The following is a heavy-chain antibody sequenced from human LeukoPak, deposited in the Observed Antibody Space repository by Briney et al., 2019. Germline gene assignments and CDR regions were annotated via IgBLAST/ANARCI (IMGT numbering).Heavy chain of an antibody. Sequence: GGFLRLSCAASGFTFSSYAMSWVRQAPGKGLEWVSAISGSGGSTYYADSVKGRFTISRDSAKNSLYLQMNSLRDEDTAVYFCATESWAPHYYDTGSYSEYWGQGNLVTVSS. CDR3: ATESWAPHYYDTGSYSEY. J-gene: IGHJ4*02. CDR1: GFTFSSYA. V-gene: IGHV3-23*01. D-gene: IGHD3-10*01. CDR2: ISGSGGST.